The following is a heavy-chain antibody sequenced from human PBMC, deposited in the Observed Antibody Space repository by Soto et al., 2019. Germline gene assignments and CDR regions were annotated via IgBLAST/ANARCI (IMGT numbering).Heavy chain of an antibody. J-gene: IGHJ6*02. CDR1: GGSISSGGYY. CDR2: IYYSGST. Sequence: SETLSLTCTVSGGSISSGGYYWSWIRQHPGTGLEWIGYIYYSGSTYYNPSLKSRVTISVDTSKNQFSLKLSSVTAADAAVYYCARGVGYCSSSSCYTAYYGMDLWGQGTTVTVSS. V-gene: IGHV4-31*03. CDR3: ARGVGYCSSSSCYTAYYGMDL. D-gene: IGHD2-2*02.